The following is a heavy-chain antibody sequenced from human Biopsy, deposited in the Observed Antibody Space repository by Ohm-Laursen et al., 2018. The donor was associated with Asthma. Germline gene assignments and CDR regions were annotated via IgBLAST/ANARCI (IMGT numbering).Heavy chain of an antibody. V-gene: IGHV1-2*04. J-gene: IGHJ4*02. D-gene: IGHD1-26*01. CDR1: GFPFTAYS. CDR3: ARAPYSDAIDS. Sequence: SVKVSCKTSGFPFTAYSIHWVRQAPGQGLEWMGWISLNTGDANLAQKFRGWVTMTRDTSISTAYLVLSGLKSHDTAVYYCARAPYSDAIDSWGQGTLVAVSS. CDR2: ISLNTGDA.